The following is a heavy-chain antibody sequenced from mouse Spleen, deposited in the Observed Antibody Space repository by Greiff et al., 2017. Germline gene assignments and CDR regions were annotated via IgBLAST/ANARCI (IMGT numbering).Heavy chain of an antibody. J-gene: IGHJ4*01. V-gene: IGHV1-7*01. CDR1: GYTFTSYW. D-gene: IGHD1-1*02. CDR2: INPSSGYT. Sequence: QVQLKESGAELVKPGASVKLSCKASGYTFTSYWMHWVKQRPGQGLEWIGYINPSSGYTKYNQKFKDKATLTADKSSSTAYMQLSSLTYEDSAVXYCHGGYDAMDYWGQGTSVPGSS. CDR3: HGGYDAMDY.